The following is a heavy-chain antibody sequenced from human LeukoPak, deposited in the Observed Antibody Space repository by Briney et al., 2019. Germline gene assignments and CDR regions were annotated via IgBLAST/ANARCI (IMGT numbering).Heavy chain of an antibody. CDR3: ARTSPETYSGSSPFDY. V-gene: IGHV2-70*04. CDR2: IDWDDDI. Sequence: SGPALVKPTQTLTLTCSFSGLSLSTRGMRVNWIRQPLGRAVEWLARIDWDDDICYSPSLKTRLTISKGTSKSQVVLTMTNLDPVDTATYYCARTSPETYSGSSPFDYWGQGTLVTVSS. J-gene: IGHJ4*02. CDR1: GLSLSTRGMR. D-gene: IGHD1-26*01.